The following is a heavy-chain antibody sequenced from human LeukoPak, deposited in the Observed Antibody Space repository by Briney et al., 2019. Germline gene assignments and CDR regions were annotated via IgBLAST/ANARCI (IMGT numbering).Heavy chain of an antibody. CDR3: ARGKWLGRNWFDP. D-gene: IGHD6-19*01. J-gene: IGHJ5*02. CDR1: GGSFSGYY. CDR2: INHSGST. V-gene: IGHV4-34*01. Sequence: SETLSLTCAVHGGSFSGYYWSWIRQPPGKGLEWVGEINHSGSTNYNPSLKSRVTISVDTSKNQFSLKLSSVTAADTAVYYCARGKWLGRNWFDPWGQGTLVTVSS.